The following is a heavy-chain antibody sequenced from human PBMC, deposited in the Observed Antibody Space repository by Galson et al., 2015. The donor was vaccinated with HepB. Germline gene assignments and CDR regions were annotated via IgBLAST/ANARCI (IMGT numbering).Heavy chain of an antibody. V-gene: IGHV1-3*01. D-gene: IGHD6-19*01. CDR1: GYTFTSYA. CDR3: ASSYSSGRSWFDP. J-gene: IGHJ5*02. CDR2: INAGNGNT. Sequence: SVKVSCKASGYTFTSYAMHWVRQAPGQRLEWMGWINAGNGNTKYSQKFQGRVTITRDTSASTAYRELSSLRSEDTAVYYCASSYSSGRSWFDPWGQGTLVTVSS.